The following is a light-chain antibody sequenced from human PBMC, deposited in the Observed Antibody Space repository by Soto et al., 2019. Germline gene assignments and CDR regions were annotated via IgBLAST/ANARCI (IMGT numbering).Light chain of an antibody. V-gene: IGKV3-15*01. CDR3: QQYNNWPPKT. CDR2: GAS. CDR1: QSVSSN. J-gene: IGKJ1*01. Sequence: IVMTQSPATLSVSPGERATLSCGASQSVSSNLAWYQQKPGQAPRLLIYGASTRATGIPARFSGSGSGTEFTLTISSLQSEDFAVYYCQQYNNWPPKTFGQGTKV.